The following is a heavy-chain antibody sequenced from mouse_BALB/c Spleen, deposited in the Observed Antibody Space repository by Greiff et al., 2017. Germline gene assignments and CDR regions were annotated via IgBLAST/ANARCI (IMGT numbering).Heavy chain of an antibody. D-gene: IGHD1-1*01. V-gene: IGHV2-9*02. J-gene: IGHJ1*01. Sequence: VQVVESGPGLVAPSQSLSITCTVSGFSLTSYGVHWVRQPPGKGLEWLGVIWAGGSTNYNSALMSRLSISKDNSKSQVFLKMNSLQTDDTAMYYCARGGPDYYGSTDWYFDVWGAGTTVTVSS. CDR1: GFSLTSYG. CDR2: IWAGGST. CDR3: ARGGPDYYGSTDWYFDV.